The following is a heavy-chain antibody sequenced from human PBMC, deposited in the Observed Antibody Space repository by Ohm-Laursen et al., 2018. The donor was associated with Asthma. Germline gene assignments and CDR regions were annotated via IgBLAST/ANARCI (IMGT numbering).Heavy chain of an antibody. J-gene: IGHJ1*01. Sequence: SLRLSCAASGFTFSSSHMIWVRQAPGKGLDWVSGINDGGDRTYHADSVKGRFTTSRDNSKNILYLQMNSLRAEDTALYYCARIGPEWELPGREYSLIHWGQGTLVTVSS. CDR2: INDGGDRT. CDR1: GFTFSSSH. V-gene: IGHV3-23*01. CDR3: ARIGPEWELPGREYSLIH. D-gene: IGHD1-26*01.